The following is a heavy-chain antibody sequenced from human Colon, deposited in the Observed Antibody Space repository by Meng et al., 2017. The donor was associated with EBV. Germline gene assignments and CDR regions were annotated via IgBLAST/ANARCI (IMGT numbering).Heavy chain of an antibody. CDR2: INRDGSST. V-gene: IGHV3-74*01. Sequence: ERQAVGSRGGFVTAAGSLCPPYGTSGFIFSPFGWHGVSEAPGNGPVCAYHINRDGSSTSYADSVKGRFTISRDNAKNILYLQMNSLRVEDTAVYYCLSDVIRRGQGTLVTVSS. CDR3: LSDVIR. CDR1: GFIFSPFG. J-gene: IGHJ4*02.